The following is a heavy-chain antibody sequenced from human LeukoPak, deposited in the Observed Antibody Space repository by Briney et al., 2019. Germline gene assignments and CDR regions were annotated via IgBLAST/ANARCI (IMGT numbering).Heavy chain of an antibody. CDR3: PKVGAYQLLFEATPWGFDY. CDR2: IRYDGSNK. Sequence: PGGSLRLSCAASGFTFSSYGMHWVRQAPGKGLEWVAFIRYDGSNKYYADSVKGRFTISRDNSKNTLYLQMNSLRAEDTAVYYCPKVGAYQLLFEATPWGFDYWAQGTLVTVSS. D-gene: IGHD2-2*01. V-gene: IGHV3-30*02. J-gene: IGHJ4*02. CDR1: GFTFSSYG.